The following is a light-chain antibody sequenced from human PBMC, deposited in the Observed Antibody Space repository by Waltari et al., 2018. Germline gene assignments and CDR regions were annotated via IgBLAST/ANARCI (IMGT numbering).Light chain of an antibody. V-gene: IGLV2-14*01. CDR1: DSDVGAYDF. J-gene: IGLJ1*01. CDR2: EVS. CDR3: SSYTTSSAPGV. Sequence: QSALPQPASVSGSPGQSITISCSGTDSDVGAYDFVPWYQQHPGKAPHLIIYEVSKRPSGISNRFSASKSGNTASLTISGLQAEDEADYYCSSYTTSSAPGVFGTGTRVTVL.